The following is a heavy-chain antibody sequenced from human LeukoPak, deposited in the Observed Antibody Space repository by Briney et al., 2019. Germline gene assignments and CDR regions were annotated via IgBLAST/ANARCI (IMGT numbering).Heavy chain of an antibody. D-gene: IGHD1-26*01. V-gene: IGHV4-34*01. J-gene: IGHJ4*02. CDR1: GGSFSGYY. CDR2: INHSGST. Sequence: PSETLSLTCAVYGGSFSGYYWSWIRQPPGKGLEWIGEINHSGSTNYNPSLKSRVTISVDTSKNQFSLKLSSVTAADTAVYYCARSLRAFDYWGQGTLVTVSS. CDR3: ARSLRAFDY.